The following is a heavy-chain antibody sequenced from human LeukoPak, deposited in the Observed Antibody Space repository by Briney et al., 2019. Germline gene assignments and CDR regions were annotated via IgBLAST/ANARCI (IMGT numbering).Heavy chain of an antibody. D-gene: IGHD4-17*01. CDR3: ARDPNWRYDYEEVLFDP. CDR2: IWYDGTNK. J-gene: IGHJ5*02. Sequence: GGSLRLSCAASGFTFSSYGMHWVRQAPGKGLEWVALIWYDGTNKYYADSVKGRFTISRDNSKNTLYLQMNSLRAEDTAVYYCARDPNWRYDYEEVLFDPWGQGTLVTVSS. V-gene: IGHV3-30*02. CDR1: GFTFSSYG.